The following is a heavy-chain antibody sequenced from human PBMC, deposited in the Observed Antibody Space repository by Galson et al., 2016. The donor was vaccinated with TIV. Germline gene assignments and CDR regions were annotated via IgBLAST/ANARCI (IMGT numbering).Heavy chain of an antibody. CDR3: ARDMGRKYSFVLTYYYHGIDV. CDR1: GYTLTTYG. D-gene: IGHD5-18*01. J-gene: IGHJ6*02. V-gene: IGHV1-3*01. CDR2: INAATGST. Sequence: SVKVSCKASGYTLTTYGIHWVRQAPGQRLEWMGWINAATGSTKYSQKLQGRVTITRDTSANTAHMELSSLRFEDTAVYYCARDMGRKYSFVLTYYYHGIDVWGQGTTVTVSS.